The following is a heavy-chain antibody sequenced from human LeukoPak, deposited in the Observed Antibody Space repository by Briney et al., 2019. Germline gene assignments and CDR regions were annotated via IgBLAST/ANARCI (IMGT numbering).Heavy chain of an antibody. D-gene: IGHD1-26*01. CDR3: ARGFSDHPYYFDN. J-gene: IGHJ4*01. CDR2: IFHTGNT. V-gene: IGHV4-30-2*01. Sequence: KASQTLSLTCTVSGGSISSDTYSYNWIRQPPGKGLEWIGYIFHTGNTCYSPSLKSRVTIAIDMSKKQFSLRLSSVTAADTAVYYCARGFSDHPYYFDNWGLGTLVTVSS. CDR1: GGSISSDTYS.